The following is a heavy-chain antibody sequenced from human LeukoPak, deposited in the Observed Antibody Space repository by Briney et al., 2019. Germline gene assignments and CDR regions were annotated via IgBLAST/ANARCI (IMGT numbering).Heavy chain of an antibody. J-gene: IGHJ3*02. D-gene: IGHD1-26*01. Sequence: GGSLRLSCAASGFTFSSYGMHWVRQAPGKGLEWVAVISYDGSNKYYADSVKGRFTISRDNSKNTLYLQMNIPRAEDTAVYYCAKGKWELLAFDIWGQGTMVTVSS. CDR2: ISYDGSNK. CDR3: AKGKWELLAFDI. V-gene: IGHV3-30*18. CDR1: GFTFSSYG.